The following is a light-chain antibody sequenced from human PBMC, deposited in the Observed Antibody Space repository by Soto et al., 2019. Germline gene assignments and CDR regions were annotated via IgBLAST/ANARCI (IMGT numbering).Light chain of an antibody. J-gene: IGLJ1*01. CDR3: AAWDDTVDNYV. CDR2: YNK. V-gene: IGLV1-44*01. Sequence: QSVLTQSPSTSGTPGQRVTISCSGSFSNIGSNSVSWYQHLPGTAPKLLISYNKKRPSGVPDRFSGSKSGTSASLAISGLHSEDEPDYYCAAWDDTVDNYVFGTGTKVTVL. CDR1: FSNIGSNS.